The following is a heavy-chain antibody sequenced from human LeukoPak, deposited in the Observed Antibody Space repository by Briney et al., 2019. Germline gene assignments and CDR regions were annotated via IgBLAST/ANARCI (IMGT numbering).Heavy chain of an antibody. CDR2: IVPMLDIT. CDR1: GGTFNTHA. J-gene: IGHJ5*02. Sequence: ASVKVSCKASGGTFNTHAISWVRQAPGQGLEWMGRIVPMLDITNYAQKFQGRVTMTRDTSISTAYMELSRLRSDDTAVYYCARVMGRRGNWFDPWGQGTLVTVSS. CDR3: ARVMGRRGNWFDP. V-gene: IGHV1-69*04. D-gene: IGHD2-8*01.